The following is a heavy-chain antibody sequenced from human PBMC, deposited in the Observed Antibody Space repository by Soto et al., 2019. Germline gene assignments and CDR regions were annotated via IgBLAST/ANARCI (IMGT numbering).Heavy chain of an antibody. D-gene: IGHD5-18*01. CDR1: GFTFSSYG. Sequence: TGGSLRLSCAASGFTFSSYGMHWVRQAPGKGLEWVAVIWYDGSNKYYADSVKGRFTISRDNSKNTLYLQMNSLRAEDTAVYYCARGYSYGYRYYYYYGMDVWGQGTTVTVSS. CDR2: IWYDGSNK. J-gene: IGHJ6*02. V-gene: IGHV3-33*01. CDR3: ARGYSYGYRYYYYYGMDV.